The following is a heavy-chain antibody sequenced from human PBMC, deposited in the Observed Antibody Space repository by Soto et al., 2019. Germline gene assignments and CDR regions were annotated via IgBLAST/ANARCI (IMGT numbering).Heavy chain of an antibody. J-gene: IGHJ3*02. CDR1: GLNFSSYA. D-gene: IGHD6-19*01. V-gene: IGHV3-23*01. CDR3: AKTADGWFSAFDI. CDR2: ISGSGGTT. Sequence: EVHLLESGGGLVQPGGSLRLSCAASGLNFSSYAMSSVRQAPGKGLEWVSAISGSGGTTYYADSVKGGFTFSRDNSTNTLYLQMNRLRAEDKAVYYCAKTADGWFSAFDIWGQGTMVTVSS.